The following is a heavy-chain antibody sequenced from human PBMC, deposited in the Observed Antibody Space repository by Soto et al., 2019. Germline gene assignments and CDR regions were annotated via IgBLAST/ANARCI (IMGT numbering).Heavy chain of an antibody. D-gene: IGHD1-26*01. Sequence: ASVKVSCKASGYTFTSYYMYWVRQAPGQGLEWMGIINPIGGSTSYAQKFQGRVTMTTDTSTSTVYMEMSSLRSEDTAVYYCARNAVGPHPIFDIWGQGTMVTVSS. CDR2: INPIGGST. CDR1: GYTFTSYY. V-gene: IGHV1-46*01. CDR3: ARNAVGPHPIFDI. J-gene: IGHJ3*02.